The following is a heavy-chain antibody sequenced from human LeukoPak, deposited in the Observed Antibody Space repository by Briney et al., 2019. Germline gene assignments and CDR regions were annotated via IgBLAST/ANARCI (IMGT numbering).Heavy chain of an antibody. J-gene: IGHJ6*02. V-gene: IGHV1-24*01. D-gene: IGHD6-19*01. CDR1: GYTLTELS. Sequence: ASVQVSCKVSGYTLTELSMHWVRQAPGKGLEWMGGFDPENDETVYAQKFQGRVTMTEDISTDTAYMELSSLRSEDTAVYYCATAPRAASVAVALPDYYYYGMDVWGRGTTVTVSS. CDR2: FDPENDET. CDR3: ATAPRAASVAVALPDYYYYGMDV.